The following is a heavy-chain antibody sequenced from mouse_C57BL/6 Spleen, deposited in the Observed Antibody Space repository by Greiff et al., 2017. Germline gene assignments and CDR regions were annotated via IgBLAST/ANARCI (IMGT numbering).Heavy chain of an antibody. CDR2: IHPNSGST. CDR1: GYTFTSYW. J-gene: IGHJ4*01. Sequence: VQLQQSGAELVKPGASVKLSCKASGYTFTSYWMHWVKQRPGQGLEWIGMIHPNSGSTNYNEKFKSKATLTVDKSSSTAYMQLSSLTSEDSAVYYCAREISEGYAMDYWGQGTSVTVSS. CDR3: AREISEGYAMDY. V-gene: IGHV1-64*01.